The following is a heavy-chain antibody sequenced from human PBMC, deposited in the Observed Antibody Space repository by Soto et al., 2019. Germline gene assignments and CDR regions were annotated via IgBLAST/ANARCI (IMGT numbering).Heavy chain of an antibody. Sequence: EVQLVESGGGLVQPGGSLRLSCAASGFTFSNYEMNWVRQAPGKGLEWVSYISSRDGTVYYADSVRGRFTISRDNAKTSLYQHMNSLRAEDTAVYYCARHGDTWTRNYFDICGQGTMVTVSS. V-gene: IGHV3-48*03. CDR2: ISSRDGTV. CDR3: ARHGDTWTRNYFDI. D-gene: IGHD2-21*01. CDR1: GFTFSNYE. J-gene: IGHJ3*02.